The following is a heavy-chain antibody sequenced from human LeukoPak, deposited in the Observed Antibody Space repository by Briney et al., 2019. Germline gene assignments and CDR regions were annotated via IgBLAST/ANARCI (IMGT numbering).Heavy chain of an antibody. J-gene: IGHJ4*02. CDR2: IHSGGTT. V-gene: IGHV3-53*01. CDR3: ARDSDSGYGPFAS. D-gene: IGHD5-12*01. Sequence: GGSLRLSCAASGFTVSNNYMSWVGQAPGKGLEWVSVIHSGGTTNYADSVQGRFTISRGNSKTTVYLHMNSLRAEDTAVYYCARDSDSGYGPFASWGQGTLVTVSS. CDR1: GFTVSNNY.